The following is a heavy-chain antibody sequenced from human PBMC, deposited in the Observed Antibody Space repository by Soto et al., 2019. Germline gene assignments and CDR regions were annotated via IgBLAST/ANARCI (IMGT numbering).Heavy chain of an antibody. J-gene: IGHJ5*02. Sequence: QVQLVESGGGVVQPGRSLRLSCAASGFTFSSYAMHWVRQAPGKGLEWVAVISYDGSNKYYADSVKGRFTISRDNSKNTLYLQMNSLRAEDTAVYYCAREDVVVVAATRSHVGWFDPWGQGTLVTVSS. CDR3: AREDVVVVAATRSHVGWFDP. D-gene: IGHD2-15*01. CDR1: GFTFSSYA. V-gene: IGHV3-30-3*01. CDR2: ISYDGSNK.